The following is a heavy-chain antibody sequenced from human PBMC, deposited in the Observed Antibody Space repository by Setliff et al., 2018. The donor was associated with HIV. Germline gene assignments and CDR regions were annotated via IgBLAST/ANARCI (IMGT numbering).Heavy chain of an antibody. J-gene: IGHJ1*01. D-gene: IGHD2-15*01. CDR1: GESFSGYY. Sequence: SETLSLTCAVYGESFSGYYWSWIRQPPGKGLEWIGRIYASGRTNYNPSLKSRVTLSVDTSKNQFSLKLSSVTAADTAVYYCARDPYCSGDGCFRYYQHWGRGTLVTVSS. CDR2: IYASGRT. V-gene: IGHV4-59*10. CDR3: ARDPYCSGDGCFRYYQH.